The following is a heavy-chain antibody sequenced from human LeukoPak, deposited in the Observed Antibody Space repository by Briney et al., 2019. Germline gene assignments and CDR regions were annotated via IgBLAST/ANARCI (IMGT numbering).Heavy chain of an antibody. CDR3: ARDVSGDGLGSFDY. CDR1: GIIVSSHH. CDR2: IYSGGYSGGGP. Sequence: PGGSLRLSCAVSGIIVSSHHMNWVRQAPGKGLEWVSVIYSGGYSGGGPYYADSVKGRFFTSSDSSRNTLYLQMNSLRVEDTAVYYCARDVSGDGLGSFDYWGPGTLVTVSS. V-gene: IGHV3-66*01. D-gene: IGHD5-24*01. J-gene: IGHJ4*02.